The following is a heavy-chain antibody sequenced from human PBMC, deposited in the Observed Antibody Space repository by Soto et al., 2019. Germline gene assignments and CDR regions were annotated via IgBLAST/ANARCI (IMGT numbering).Heavy chain of an antibody. J-gene: IGHJ4*02. CDR1: GFSFEIYW. CDR2: ISPDGSEE. D-gene: IGHD3-10*01. V-gene: IGHV3-7*01. CDR3: ARENWFYDY. Sequence: ESGGGLVQPGGSLRLSCAASGFSFEIYWMGWVRQAPGKGLEWVANISPDGSEEYYLDSVKGRFTISRDNAKNSVYLQMNSLVGDDTAVYFCARENWFYDYWGQGTPVTVSS.